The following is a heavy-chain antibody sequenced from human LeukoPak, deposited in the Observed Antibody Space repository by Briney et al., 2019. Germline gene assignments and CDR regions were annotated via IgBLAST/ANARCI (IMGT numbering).Heavy chain of an antibody. V-gene: IGHV4-34*01. CDR1: GGSFSGYY. CDR2: INHSGST. Sequence: SETPSLTCAVYGGSFSGYYWSWIRQPPGKGLEWIGEINHSGSTNYNPSLKSRVTISVDTSKNQFSLKLSSVTAADTAVYYCARAYYDSSGLGFDYWGQGTLVTVSS. D-gene: IGHD3-22*01. CDR3: ARAYYDSSGLGFDY. J-gene: IGHJ4*02.